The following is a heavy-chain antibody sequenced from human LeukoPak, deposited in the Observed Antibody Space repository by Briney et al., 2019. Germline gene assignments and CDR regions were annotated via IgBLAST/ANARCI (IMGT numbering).Heavy chain of an antibody. J-gene: IGHJ5*02. Sequence: GGSLRLSCAASGITFTDAWMTWVRQAPGQGLEWIGRIKSKADGGTSDYAARVKGSFTISRDDSKNTMYLQMSSLKTEDTGVYYCTTDDKYSSSGTFWFDPWGQGTLVTVSS. CDR1: GITFTDAW. D-gene: IGHD6-13*01. CDR2: IKSKADGGTS. CDR3: TTDDKYSSSGTFWFDP. V-gene: IGHV3-15*01.